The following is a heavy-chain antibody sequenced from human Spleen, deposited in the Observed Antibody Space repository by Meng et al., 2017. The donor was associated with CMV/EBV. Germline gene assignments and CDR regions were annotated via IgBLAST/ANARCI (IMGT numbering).Heavy chain of an antibody. CDR2: ISWNSGSI. CDR3: VGTLVGATRPPEDY. V-gene: IGHV3-9*01. J-gene: IGHJ4*02. CDR1: GFTFDDYA. Sequence: SLKISCAASGFTFDDYAMHWVRQAPGKGLEWVSGISWNSGSIGYADSVKGRFTISRDNARNSLYLQMNSLRAEDTAVYYCVGTLVGATRPPEDYWGLGTLVTISS. D-gene: IGHD1-26*01.